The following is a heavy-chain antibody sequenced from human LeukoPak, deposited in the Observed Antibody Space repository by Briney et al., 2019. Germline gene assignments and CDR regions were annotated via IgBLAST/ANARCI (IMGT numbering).Heavy chain of an antibody. CDR3: ATGGGWPSFFFDY. V-gene: IGHV3-23*01. CDR1: GFTFSSYA. D-gene: IGHD3-3*02. Sequence: PGGSLRLSCAASGFTFSSYAMSWVRQAPGKGLEWVSAISGSGGSKDYADSVKGRFTISRDNSKNTLYLQMNSLRAEDTAVYYCATGGGWPSFFFDYWGQGTLVTVSS. J-gene: IGHJ4*02. CDR2: ISGSGGSK.